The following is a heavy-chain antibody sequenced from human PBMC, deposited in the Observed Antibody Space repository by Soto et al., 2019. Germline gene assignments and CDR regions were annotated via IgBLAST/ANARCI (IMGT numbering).Heavy chain of an antibody. Sequence: SETLSLTCTVSGGSISSGGYYWSWIRQHPWKGLEWIGYIYYSGSTYYNPSLKSRVTISVDTSKNQFSLKLSSVTAADTAVYYCARAPRVVVVVAATLYYYYYGMDVWGQGXTVTVYS. CDR1: GGSISSGGYY. V-gene: IGHV4-31*03. CDR2: IYYSGST. D-gene: IGHD2-15*01. CDR3: ARAPRVVVVVAATLYYYYYGMDV. J-gene: IGHJ6*02.